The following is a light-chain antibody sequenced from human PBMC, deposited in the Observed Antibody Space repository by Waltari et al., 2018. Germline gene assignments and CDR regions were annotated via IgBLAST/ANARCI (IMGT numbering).Light chain of an antibody. CDR3: QHFGSSRWT. CDR2: AAS. J-gene: IGKJ1*01. CDR1: QTLTDNY. V-gene: IGKV3-20*01. Sequence: EMVLTQSPGTLSLSPGERATLSCRASQTLTDNYLGWYQQKPGQPPRLLIYAASRRATGIPDRFSGSGSGTDLTLTITRLEPEDFAVFYCQHFGSSRWTFGQGTKVEIK.